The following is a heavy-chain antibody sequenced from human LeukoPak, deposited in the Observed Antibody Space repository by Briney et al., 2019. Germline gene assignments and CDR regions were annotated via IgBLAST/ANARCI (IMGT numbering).Heavy chain of an antibody. CDR2: IWYDGSNK. CDR1: GFTFSLYA. Sequence: PGRSLRLSCAASGFTFSLYAMHWVRQAPGKGLEWVAVIWYDGSNKYYADSVKGRFTISRDNSKNTLYLQMNSLRAEDTAVYYCARDHVDIVATTKQINYYGMDVWGQGTTVTVSS. V-gene: IGHV3-33*08. J-gene: IGHJ6*02. D-gene: IGHD5-12*01. CDR3: ARDHVDIVATTKQINYYGMDV.